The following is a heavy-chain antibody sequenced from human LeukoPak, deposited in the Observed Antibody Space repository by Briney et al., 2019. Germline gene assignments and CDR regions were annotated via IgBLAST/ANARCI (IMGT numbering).Heavy chain of an antibody. V-gene: IGHV4-39*01. D-gene: IGHD1-26*01. J-gene: IGHJ5*02. CDR1: GGSISSSSYY. CDR2: IYYSGST. CDR3: ARHKSRRWELLTENWFDP. Sequence: SETLSLTCTVSGGSISSSSYYWGWIRQPPGKGLEWIGSIYYSGSTYYNPSLKSRVTISVDTSKNQFSLKLSSVTAADTAVYYCARHKSRRWELLTENWFDPWGQGTLVTVSS.